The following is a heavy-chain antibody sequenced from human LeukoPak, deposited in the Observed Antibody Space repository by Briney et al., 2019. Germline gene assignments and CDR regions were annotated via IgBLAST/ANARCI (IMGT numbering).Heavy chain of an antibody. Sequence: ATVKVSCKASGYTFTGYYMHWVRQAPGQGLEWMGWINPNSGGTNYAQKFQGRVTMTRDTSISTAYMELSRLRSDDTAVYYCARDRGVDYCSGGSCSHYYYYMDVWGKGTTVTISS. CDR3: ARDRGVDYCSGGSCSHYYYYMDV. CDR1: GYTFTGYY. V-gene: IGHV1-2*02. J-gene: IGHJ6*03. D-gene: IGHD2-15*01. CDR2: INPNSGGT.